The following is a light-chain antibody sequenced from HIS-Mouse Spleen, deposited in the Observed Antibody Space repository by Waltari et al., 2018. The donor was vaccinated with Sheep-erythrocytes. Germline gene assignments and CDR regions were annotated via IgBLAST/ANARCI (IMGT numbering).Light chain of an antibody. J-gene: IGLJ1*01. CDR1: SSDVGGYNY. V-gene: IGLV2-11*01. CDR2: DVS. CDR3: CSYAGSYNHV. Sequence: QSALTQPRSVSGSPGQSVTISCTGTSSDVGGYNYVSCYQQHPGKAPKLMIYDVSKRPHGFPDRFSGSKSGNTASLTISGLQAEDEADYYCCSYAGSYNHVFATGTKVTVL.